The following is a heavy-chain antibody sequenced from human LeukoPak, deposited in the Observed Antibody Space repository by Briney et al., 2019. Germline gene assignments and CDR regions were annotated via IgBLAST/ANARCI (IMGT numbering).Heavy chain of an antibody. D-gene: IGHD5-24*01. V-gene: IGHV1-2*02. CDR2: IHPNSGGT. J-gene: IGHJ4*02. CDR1: GYTFTGYY. CDR3: ARVGVRDANNSKDY. Sequence: ASVKVSCKASGYTFTGYYLHWVRQAPGQGLEWMGWIHPNSGGTNYAQKFQGRVTMTRDTSISTAYLDLSRLRSDDTAVYYCARVGVRDANNSKDYGGQGPLFTVSS.